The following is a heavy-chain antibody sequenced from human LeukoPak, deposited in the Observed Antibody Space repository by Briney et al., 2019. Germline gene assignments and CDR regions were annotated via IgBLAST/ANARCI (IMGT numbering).Heavy chain of an antibody. CDR3: AKGPTLEPNYYYYYMDV. D-gene: IGHD1-1*01. CDR2: IWYDGGNK. Sequence: PGRSLRLSCAASGFTFSDYGMHWVRQAPGKGLEWVAVIWYDGGNKYYADSVKGRFTISRDNSKNTLFMQMNSLRAEDTAVYYCAKGPTLEPNYYYYYMDVWGKGTTVTVSS. V-gene: IGHV3-33*06. CDR1: GFTFSDYG. J-gene: IGHJ6*03.